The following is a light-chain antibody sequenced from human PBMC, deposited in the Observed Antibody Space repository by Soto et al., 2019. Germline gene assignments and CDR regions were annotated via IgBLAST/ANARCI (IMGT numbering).Light chain of an antibody. J-gene: IGKJ1*01. CDR1: QSISTW. CDR2: KAS. V-gene: IGKV1-5*03. CDR3: KQDNNS. Sequence: DIQMTQFPSTLSASVGDRVTITCRASQSISTWLAWYQQKPGKAPTLLIYKASSLESGVPSRFSGSGSGTEFTLTLSSLQPADFATYHCKQDNNSFGQGTKVEI.